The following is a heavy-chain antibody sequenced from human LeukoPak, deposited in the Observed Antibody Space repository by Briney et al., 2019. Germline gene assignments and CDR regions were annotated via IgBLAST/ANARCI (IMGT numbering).Heavy chain of an antibody. CDR2: ISSSSSYI. Sequence: GGSLRLSCAASGFTFSSYSMNWVRQAPGKGLEWVSSISSSSSYIYYADSVKGRFTISRDNARNSLYLQINSLRVEDTAVYFCAGGSSMEVWGKGTAVTVSS. CDR3: AGGSSMEV. D-gene: IGHD1-26*01. V-gene: IGHV3-21*04. J-gene: IGHJ6*04. CDR1: GFTFSSYS.